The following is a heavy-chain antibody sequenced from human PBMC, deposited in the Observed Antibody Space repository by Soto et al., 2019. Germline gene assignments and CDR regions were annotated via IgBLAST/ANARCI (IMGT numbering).Heavy chain of an antibody. CDR1: GGSISSYY. CDR2: IYYSGST. D-gene: IGHD4-17*01. CDR3: ARRYGVYFDY. J-gene: IGHJ4*02. V-gene: IGHV4-59*08. Sequence: SETLSLTCAVSGGSISSYYWSWIRQPPGKGLEWIGYIYYSGSTNYNPSLKSRVTISVDTSKNQFSLKLSSVTAADTAVYYCARRYGVYFDYWGQGTQVTVSS.